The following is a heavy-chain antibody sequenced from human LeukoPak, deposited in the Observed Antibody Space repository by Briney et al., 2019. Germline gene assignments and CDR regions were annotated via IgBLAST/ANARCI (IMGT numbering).Heavy chain of an antibody. CDR1: GFTFSSYS. J-gene: IGHJ4*02. Sequence: PGGSLRLSCAASGFTFSSYSMNWVRQAPGKGLEWVSSISSSSYIYYADSLKGRFTISRDNAKNSLYLQMNSLRAEDTAVYYCARGPTVTTFPDYWGQGTLVTVSS. CDR3: ARGPTVTTFPDY. CDR2: ISSSSYI. D-gene: IGHD4-17*01. V-gene: IGHV3-21*01.